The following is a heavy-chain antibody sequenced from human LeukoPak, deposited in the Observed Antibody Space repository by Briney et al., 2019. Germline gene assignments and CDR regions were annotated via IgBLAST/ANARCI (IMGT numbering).Heavy chain of an antibody. V-gene: IGHV5-51*01. Sequence: GASLQISCKCSGYSFTNYWIGWVRPLPGEGLEWMGIIYPGDSDTRYGPSFQGQVTISADNSISTAYLQWSSRKASDTAMYYCAGRSGYVDYWGEGALVTVSS. CDR1: GYSFTNYW. J-gene: IGHJ4*02. D-gene: IGHD2-2*01. CDR2: IYPGDSDT. CDR3: AGRSGYVDY.